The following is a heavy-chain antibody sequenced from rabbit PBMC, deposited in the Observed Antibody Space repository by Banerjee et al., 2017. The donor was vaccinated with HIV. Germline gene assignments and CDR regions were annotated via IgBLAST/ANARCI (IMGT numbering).Heavy chain of an antibody. J-gene: IGHJ4*01. CDR3: ARGGYGGDSGATGL. D-gene: IGHD4-2*01. Sequence: GGGLVQPGGSLTLSCKASGIDFSTYGISWVRQAPGKGLEWIGYIYPDYGTTDYASWVNGRFTISLDNARTTVFLRMTSLTAADTATYFCARGGYGGDSGATGLWGPGTLVTVS. CDR1: GIDFSTYG. V-gene: IGHV1S47*01. CDR2: IYPDYGTT.